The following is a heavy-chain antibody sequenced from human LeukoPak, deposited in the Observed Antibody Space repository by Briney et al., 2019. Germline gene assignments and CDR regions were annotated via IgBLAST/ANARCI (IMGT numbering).Heavy chain of an antibody. Sequence: ASVKVSCKASGYTFTSYGITWVRQAPGQGLEWMGWISAYNGNTNYAQKLQGRVTMTTDTSTSTAYMELRSLRSDDTAVYYCARAAYYYDSSGPCDYWGQGTLVTVSS. V-gene: IGHV1-18*01. CDR1: GYTFTSYG. CDR3: ARAAYYYDSSGPCDY. D-gene: IGHD3-22*01. CDR2: ISAYNGNT. J-gene: IGHJ4*02.